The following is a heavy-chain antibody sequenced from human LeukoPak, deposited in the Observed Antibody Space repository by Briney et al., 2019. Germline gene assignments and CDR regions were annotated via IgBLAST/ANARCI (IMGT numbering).Heavy chain of an antibody. V-gene: IGHV3-66*04. CDR1: GFTVGSNY. D-gene: IGHD3-16*01. Sequence: GGSLRLSCAASGFTVGSNYMTWVRQPPGKGREWVSVIYSGGDTYYADSVKGRFTISIDYSKNTVFLQMNSLRAEDTAVYYCARPEVDGADYWGQGTLVTVSS. J-gene: IGHJ4*02. CDR3: ARPEVDGADY. CDR2: IYSGGDT.